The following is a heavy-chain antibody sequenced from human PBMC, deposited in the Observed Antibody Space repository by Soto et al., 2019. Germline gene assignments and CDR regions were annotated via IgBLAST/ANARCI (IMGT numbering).Heavy chain of an antibody. CDR2: IYYSGST. CDR3: ARANGYDYIWGSYPFDY. V-gene: IGHV4-59*01. J-gene: IGHJ4*02. D-gene: IGHD3-16*02. Sequence: SETLSLTCTVSVGSISSYYWSWIRQPPGKGLEWIGYIYYSGSTNYNPSLKSRVTISVDTSKNQFSLKLSSVTAADTAVYYCARANGYDYIWGSYPFDYWGQGTLVTVSS. CDR1: VGSISSYY.